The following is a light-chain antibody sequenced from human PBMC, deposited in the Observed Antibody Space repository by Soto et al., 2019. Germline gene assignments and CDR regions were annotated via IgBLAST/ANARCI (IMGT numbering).Light chain of an antibody. CDR3: QQYKNWPSAT. V-gene: IGKV3-15*01. Sequence: EIVMTQSPATLSVSPGERATLSCRASQSISSNLAWYQQKPGQAHRLIMFRTSSRATGFPARFSGSGSGTEFNLTISSLQSEDFGVYYGQQYKNWPSATFGGGTKVDIK. CDR2: RTS. CDR1: QSISSN. J-gene: IGKJ4*01.